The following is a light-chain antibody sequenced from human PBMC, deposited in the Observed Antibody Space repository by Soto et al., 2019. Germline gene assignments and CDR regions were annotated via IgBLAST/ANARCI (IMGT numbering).Light chain of an antibody. Sequence: EIVLTQSPGTLSLSPGERATLFCRASQSVSSNFLAWYQQKPGQAPRLLIYNASRRAAGIPDRFSGSGSGTDFTLTISRLEPEDFAVYYCQQYSTSSPRYTFGQGTKLDIK. CDR2: NAS. CDR3: QQYSTSSPRYT. V-gene: IGKV3-20*01. J-gene: IGKJ2*01. CDR1: QSVSSNF.